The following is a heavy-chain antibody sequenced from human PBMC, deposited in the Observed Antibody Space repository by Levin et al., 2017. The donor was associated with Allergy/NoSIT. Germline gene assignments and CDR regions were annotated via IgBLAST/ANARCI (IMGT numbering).Heavy chain of an antibody. CDR2: IYSSGSA. CDR3: AREVPGTSQIDY. D-gene: IGHD6-19*01. Sequence: SQTLSLTCTVSGGSIISTTYCWAWIRQPPGQGLEWIGSIYSSGSASYNPSLKSRVTISIDTPTNQFSLKLSSVTAADTAVYYCAREVPGTSQIDYWGQGTMVAVSS. V-gene: IGHV4-39*07. J-gene: IGHJ4*02. CDR1: GGSIISTTYC.